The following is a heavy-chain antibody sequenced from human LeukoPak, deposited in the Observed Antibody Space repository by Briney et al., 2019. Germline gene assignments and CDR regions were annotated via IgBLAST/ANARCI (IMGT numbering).Heavy chain of an antibody. CDR3: ARGGRRRFLTD. Sequence: PSETLSLTCAVYGGSFSGYYWTWIRQPPGKVLEWIGEINHSGSTNYNPSLKSLVTISIDMSKNQFSLKMNSVTAADTAVYFCARGGRRRFLTDWGQGALVTVSS. D-gene: IGHD5-12*01. J-gene: IGHJ4*02. V-gene: IGHV4-34*01. CDR2: INHSGST. CDR1: GGSFSGYY.